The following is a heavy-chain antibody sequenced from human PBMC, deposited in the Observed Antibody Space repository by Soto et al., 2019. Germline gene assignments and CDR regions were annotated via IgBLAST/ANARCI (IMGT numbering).Heavy chain of an antibody. CDR2: IYYSGST. CDR3: ARRNTIFGVVIIGNWFDP. CDR1: GGSISSSSYY. V-gene: IGHV4-39*01. J-gene: IGHJ5*02. Sequence: SETLSLTCTVSGGSISSSSYYWGWIRQPPGKGLEWIGSIYYSGSTYYNPSLKSRVTISVDTSKNQFSLKLSSVTAADTAVYYCARRNTIFGVVIIGNWFDPWGQGTLVTVSS. D-gene: IGHD3-3*01.